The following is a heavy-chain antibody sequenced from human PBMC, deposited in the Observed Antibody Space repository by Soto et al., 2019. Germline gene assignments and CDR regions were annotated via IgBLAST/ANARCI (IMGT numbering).Heavy chain of an antibody. D-gene: IGHD2-15*01. J-gene: IGHJ4*02. CDR3: ARAHYCKSGICFDS. V-gene: IGHV4-31*03. CDR2: PFHSGTT. CDR1: PDSMKSGGHY. Sequence: PSETLSLTCIVSPDSMKSGGHYWSWIRQHRRRGFQWIGKPFHSGTTSFHPSLKIRVTMSVDTSENQFSLKLTSVTAADTAVYYCARAHYCKSGICFDSWGQGVMVTVSS.